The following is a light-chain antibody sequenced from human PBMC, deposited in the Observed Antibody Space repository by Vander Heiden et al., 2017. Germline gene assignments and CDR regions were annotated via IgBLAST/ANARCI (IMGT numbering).Light chain of an antibody. CDR3: QQYYNWPWT. CDR2: GTS. CDR1: QSVSIN. V-gene: IGKV3-15*01. Sequence: EIVMTPSTVTLSVSPGEGATTACRASQSVSINLAWYQQKPGQAPRLLIYGTSARATGIPARFSGSGSGTEFTLTISSLLSEDFAIYYCQQYYNWPWTFGHGTKVEIK. J-gene: IGKJ1*01.